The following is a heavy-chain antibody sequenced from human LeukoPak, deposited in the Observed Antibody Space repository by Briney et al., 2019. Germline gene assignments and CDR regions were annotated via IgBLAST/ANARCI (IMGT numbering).Heavy chain of an antibody. D-gene: IGHD1-26*01. J-gene: IGHJ4*02. CDR2: ISYDGSNK. Sequence: GGSLRLSCAASGFTFSSYGMHWVRQAPGKGLEWVAVISYDGSNKYYADSVKGRFTISRDNSKNTLYLQMNSLRAEDTAVYYCARVRWELPVFDYWGQGTLVTVSS. V-gene: IGHV3-30*03. CDR1: GFTFSSYG. CDR3: ARVRWELPVFDY.